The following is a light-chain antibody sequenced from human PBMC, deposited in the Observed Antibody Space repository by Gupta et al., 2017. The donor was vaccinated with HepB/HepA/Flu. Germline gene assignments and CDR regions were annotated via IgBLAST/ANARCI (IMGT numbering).Light chain of an antibody. CDR1: SSNIGKTT. Sequence: SVLTQPPSASGTPGQKVTISCAGSSSNIGKTTVTWYPQFPGTAPKLLIYSNNQRPPAAPERFSASKSGTSASMASSGLHAEDEADYYCATCDAILDGVVFGGGTRLSAL. CDR2: SNN. CDR3: ATCDAILDGVV. J-gene: IGLJ3*02. V-gene: IGLV1-44*01.